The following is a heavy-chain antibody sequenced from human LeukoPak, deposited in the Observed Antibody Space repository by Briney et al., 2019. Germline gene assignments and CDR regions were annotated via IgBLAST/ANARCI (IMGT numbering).Heavy chain of an antibody. Sequence: GGSLRLSCAASGFTFSSYSMNWVRQAPGKGLEWVSSISSSSSYIYYADSVKGRFTISRDNAKNSLYLQMNSLRDEDTAVYYCAGGSSGYYSTPGFDYWGQGTLVTVSS. J-gene: IGHJ4*02. V-gene: IGHV3-21*01. D-gene: IGHD3-22*01. CDR3: AGGSSGYYSTPGFDY. CDR2: ISSSSSYI. CDR1: GFTFSSYS.